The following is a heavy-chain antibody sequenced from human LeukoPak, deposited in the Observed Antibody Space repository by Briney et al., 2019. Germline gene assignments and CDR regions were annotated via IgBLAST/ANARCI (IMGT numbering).Heavy chain of an antibody. V-gene: IGHV3-21*01. CDR3: ARDRVTMVRGRYFDY. CDR2: ISSSSSYI. D-gene: IGHD3-10*01. CDR1: GFSFSDYA. J-gene: IGHJ4*02. Sequence: GGSLRLSCAASGFSFSDYAMNWVRLAPGKGLEWVSSISSSSSYIYYADSVKGRFTISRDNAKNSLYLQMNSLRAEDTAVYYCARDRVTMVRGRYFDYWGQGTLVTVSS.